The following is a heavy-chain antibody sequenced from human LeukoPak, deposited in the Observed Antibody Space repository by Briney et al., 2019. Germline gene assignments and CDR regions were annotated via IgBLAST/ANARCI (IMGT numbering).Heavy chain of an antibody. J-gene: IGHJ1*01. CDR3: AKERFGELGYEYFQH. Sequence: GGSLRLSCAASGFTFSSYGMHWVRQAPGKGLEWVAVISCDGSNKYYADSVKGRFTISRDNSKNTLYLQMNSLRAEDTAVYYCAKERFGELGYEYFQHWGQGTLVTVSS. V-gene: IGHV3-30*18. D-gene: IGHD3-10*01. CDR2: ISCDGSNK. CDR1: GFTFSSYG.